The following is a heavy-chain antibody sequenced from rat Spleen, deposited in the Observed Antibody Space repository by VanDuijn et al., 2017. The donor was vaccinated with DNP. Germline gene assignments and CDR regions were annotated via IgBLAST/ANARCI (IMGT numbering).Heavy chain of an antibody. CDR3: ARGDSGFNRYAMDA. D-gene: IGHD1-4*01. V-gene: IGHV5-25*01. CDR2: ISTVGDNA. J-gene: IGHJ4*01. CDR1: GFTFSGYY. Sequence: EVKLVESGGGLVQPGRSLKLSCAASGFTFSGYYMAWVRQAPTKGLEWVASISTVGDNAYYRDSVKGRFTISRDNAKNTQYLQMNSLRSEDTATYYCARGDSGFNRYAMDAWGQGTSVTVSS.